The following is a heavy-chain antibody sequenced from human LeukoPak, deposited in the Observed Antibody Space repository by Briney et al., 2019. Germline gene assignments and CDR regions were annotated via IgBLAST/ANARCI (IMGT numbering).Heavy chain of an antibody. Sequence: GGSLRLSCAASGFDVSSNYMSWVRQAPGKGLEWVAFIRYDGSNKYYADSVKGRFTISRDNSKNTLYLQMSSLRAEDTAVYYCAKGPWRIQLWWFDYWGQGTLVTVSS. V-gene: IGHV3-30*02. CDR1: GFDVSSNY. J-gene: IGHJ4*02. CDR3: AKGPWRIQLWWFDY. D-gene: IGHD5-18*01. CDR2: IRYDGSNK.